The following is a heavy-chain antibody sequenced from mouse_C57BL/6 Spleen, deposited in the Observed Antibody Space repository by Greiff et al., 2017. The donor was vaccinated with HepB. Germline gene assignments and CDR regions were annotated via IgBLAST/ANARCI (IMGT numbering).Heavy chain of an antibody. Sequence: QVQLQQSGAELVKPGASVKLSCTASGYTFTSYWMHWVKQRPGQGLEWIGMIHPNSGSTNYNEKFKSKATLTVDKSSSTAYMQLSSLTSEDSAVYYCARVGGSSWDYAMDYWGQGTSGTVSS. D-gene: IGHD1-1*01. J-gene: IGHJ4*01. CDR2: IHPNSGST. CDR1: GYTFTSYW. CDR3: ARVGGSSWDYAMDY. V-gene: IGHV1-64*01.